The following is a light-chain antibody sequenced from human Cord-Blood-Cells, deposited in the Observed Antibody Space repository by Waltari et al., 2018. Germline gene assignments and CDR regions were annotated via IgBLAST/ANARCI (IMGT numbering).Light chain of an antibody. V-gene: IGLV2-11*02. CDR1: GRDVDGYNS. CDR3: CSYAGSYTVV. CDR2: DVS. Sequence: QSALTQPRSVSGSPGPSVSISCTGTGRDVDGYNSFSWYQQHPGKAPKLMIYDVSKRPSGVPDRFSGSKSGNTASLTISGLQAEDEADYYCCSYAGSYTVVFGGGTKLTVL. J-gene: IGLJ2*01.